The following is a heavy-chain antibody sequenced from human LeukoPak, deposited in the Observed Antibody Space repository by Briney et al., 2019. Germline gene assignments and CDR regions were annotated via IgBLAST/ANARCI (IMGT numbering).Heavy chain of an antibody. V-gene: IGHV3-74*01. Sequence: GGSLRLSCAASGFTFSSYWMHWVRQAPGKGLVWVSRINTDGSSTSYADSVKGRFTISRDTSKNMVYLQMDSLRLDDTALYYCAMDLDSSASYDGVHSWGQGTLVTVSS. J-gene: IGHJ1*01. CDR3: AMDLDSSASYDGVHS. CDR2: INTDGSST. D-gene: IGHD3-22*01. CDR1: GFTFSSYW.